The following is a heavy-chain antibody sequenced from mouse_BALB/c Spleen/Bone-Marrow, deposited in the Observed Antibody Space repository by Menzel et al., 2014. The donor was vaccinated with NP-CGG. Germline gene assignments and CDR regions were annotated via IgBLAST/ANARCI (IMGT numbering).Heavy chain of an antibody. J-gene: IGHJ1*01. Sequence: EVKLMESGPELVKPGASMKISCKASGYSFTGYTMNWVKQSHGKNLGWIGLINPYNGGTTYNQKFKGKATLTVDKSSSTAYMELLRLTSEDSAVYYCAREYYGDWYFDVWGAGTTVTVSS. V-gene: IGHV1-18*01. CDR2: INPYNGGT. CDR1: GYSFTGYT. CDR3: AREYYGDWYFDV. D-gene: IGHD1-1*01.